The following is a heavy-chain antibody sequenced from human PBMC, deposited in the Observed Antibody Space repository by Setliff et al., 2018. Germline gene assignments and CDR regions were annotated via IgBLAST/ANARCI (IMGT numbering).Heavy chain of an antibody. V-gene: IGHV3-48*01. D-gene: IGHD3-16*01. Sequence: PGGSLRLSCVASGFPFSDYSMNWVRQTPGKGLEWVSYINSGGSKVYYADSVKGRFTISRDNSKNTLFLQMNSLRAEDTAVYYCAKGRLGGHHGWFDPWGQGTLVTVS. CDR3: AKGRLGGHHGWFDP. CDR1: GFPFSDYS. J-gene: IGHJ5*02. CDR2: INSGGSKV.